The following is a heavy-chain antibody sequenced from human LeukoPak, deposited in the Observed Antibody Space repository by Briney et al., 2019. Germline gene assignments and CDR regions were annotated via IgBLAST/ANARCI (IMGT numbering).Heavy chain of an antibody. J-gene: IGHJ1*01. CDR3: AKDLGAAAGRGYFQH. D-gene: IGHD6-13*01. V-gene: IGHV3-23*01. CDR1: GFTFSSYW. Sequence: PGGSLRLSCAASGFTFSSYWMSWVRQAPGKGLEWVSAISGSGGSTYYADSVKGRFTISRDNSKNTLYLQMNSLRAEDTAVYYCAKDLGAAAGRGYFQHWGQGTLVTVSS. CDR2: ISGSGGST.